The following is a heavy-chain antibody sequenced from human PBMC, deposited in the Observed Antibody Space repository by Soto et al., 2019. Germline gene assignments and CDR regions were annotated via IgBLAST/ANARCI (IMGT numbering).Heavy chain of an antibody. CDR2: ISSSGTYI. CDR3: ARVSMHSTTQPPGH. Sequence: EVQLVESGGGLVTPGGSLRLSCEASGFTFSIYSMSWVRQAPGKGLEWVSSISSSGTYIYYADSMKGRFTISRDDARNSLYLQMSSLRAEDTAVYYCARVSMHSTTQPPGHWGQGTLVNVSS. CDR1: GFTFSIYS. J-gene: IGHJ4*02. D-gene: IGHD1-1*01. V-gene: IGHV3-21*01.